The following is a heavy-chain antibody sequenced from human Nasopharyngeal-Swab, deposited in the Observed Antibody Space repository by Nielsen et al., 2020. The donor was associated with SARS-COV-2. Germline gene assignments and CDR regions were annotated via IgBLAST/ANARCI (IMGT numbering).Heavy chain of an antibody. V-gene: IGHV4-31*02. J-gene: IGHJ6*04. CDR3: ARGFVGAYYDSNLDV. CDR2: IYYSGST. D-gene: IGHD3-22*01. Sequence: WIRQPPGKGLEWIGYIYYSGSTYYNPSPKSRVTIPVDTSKNQFSLKLSSVTAADTAVYYCARGFVGAYYDSNLDVWGKGTTVTVSS.